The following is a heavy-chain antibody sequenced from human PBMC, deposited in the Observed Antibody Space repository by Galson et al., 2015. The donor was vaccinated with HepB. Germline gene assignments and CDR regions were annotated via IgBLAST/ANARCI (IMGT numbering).Heavy chain of an antibody. V-gene: IGHV3-74*01. CDR1: GFTFSRYW. D-gene: IGHD1-26*01. CDR2: TNSDGSST. Sequence: SLRLSCAASGFTFSRYWMHWVRQAPGKGLVWVSRTNSDGSSTSYADSVKGRFTISRDNAKNTLYLQMNSLRAEDTAVYYCARVEGIVGAIGYFDYWGQGTLVTVSS. J-gene: IGHJ4*02. CDR3: ARVEGIVGAIGYFDY.